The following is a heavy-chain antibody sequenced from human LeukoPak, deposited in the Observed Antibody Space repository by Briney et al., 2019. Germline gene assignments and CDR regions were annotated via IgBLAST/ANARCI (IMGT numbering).Heavy chain of an antibody. D-gene: IGHD3-9*01. CDR3: ARLTGYSSESWFDP. CDR1: VDSTCGSSYY. Sequence: PSGTLSLSRSLSVDSTCGSSYYSGSTRHPPRNGMEWRVRIYYSGSTNYKSSLNSRVTISVDTSKNQFSLKLSSVTAADTAVYYCARLTGYSSESWFDPRGQGTLVTVSS. J-gene: IGHJ5*02. V-gene: IGHV4-39*07. CDR2: IYYSGST.